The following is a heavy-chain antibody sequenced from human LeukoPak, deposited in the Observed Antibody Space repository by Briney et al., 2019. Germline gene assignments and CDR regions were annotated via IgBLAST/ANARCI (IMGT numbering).Heavy chain of an antibody. CDR3: ARDRSYYGSGSYYNVGYYYYYGMDV. J-gene: IGHJ6*02. CDR1: GGSISSYY. V-gene: IGHV4-59*01. Sequence: PSETLSLTCTVSGGSISSYYWGWIRQPPGKGLEWIGYIYYSGSTNYNPSLKSRVTISVDTSKNQFSLKLSSVTAADTAVYYCARDRSYYGSGSYYNVGYYYYYGMDVWGQGTTVTVSS. CDR2: IYYSGST. D-gene: IGHD3-10*01.